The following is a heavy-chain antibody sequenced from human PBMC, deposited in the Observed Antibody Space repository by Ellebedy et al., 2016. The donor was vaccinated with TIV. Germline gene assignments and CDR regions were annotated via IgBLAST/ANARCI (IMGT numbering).Heavy chain of an antibody. Sequence: GESLKISXVASGFTFSSYGMHWVRQAPGKGLEWEAVISYDGSNQYYADSVKGRFTISRDNSKNTLYLQMNSLRAEDTAVYYCARDYYGSGSPFDYWGQGTLVTVSS. V-gene: IGHV3-30*03. CDR1: GFTFSSYG. D-gene: IGHD3-10*01. CDR3: ARDYYGSGSPFDY. CDR2: ISYDGSNQ. J-gene: IGHJ4*02.